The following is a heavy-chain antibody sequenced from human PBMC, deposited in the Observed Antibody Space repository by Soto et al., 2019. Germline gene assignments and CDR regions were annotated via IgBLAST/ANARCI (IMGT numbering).Heavy chain of an antibody. V-gene: IGHV1-8*01. CDR3: ARELNYYDSSGPNWYFDL. J-gene: IGHJ2*01. CDR2: MNPNSDT. D-gene: IGHD3-22*01. Sequence: ASVKVSCKAAGYTFTNLDINWVRQASGQGLEWIGWMNPNSDTGFAQKFQGRVTLTRDTPTSTAYMELSSLRSEDTAVYYCARELNYYDSSGPNWYFDLWGRGTLVTVSS. CDR1: GYTFTNLD.